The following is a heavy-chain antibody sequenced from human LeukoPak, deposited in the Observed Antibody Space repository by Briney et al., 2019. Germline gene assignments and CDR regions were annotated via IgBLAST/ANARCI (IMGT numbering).Heavy chain of an antibody. Sequence: SETLSLTCSVFGYSISSGYFWAWIRQTPEKGLEWIGSISHSGNTYYTPSLKSRVTISSDTSRNQFSLQLRSVTAADRALYYCATEDGGTHSTDYWGQGILVTVSS. CDR1: GYSISSGYF. J-gene: IGHJ4*02. D-gene: IGHD4-23*01. V-gene: IGHV4-38-2*02. CDR2: ISHSGNT. CDR3: ATEDGGTHSTDY.